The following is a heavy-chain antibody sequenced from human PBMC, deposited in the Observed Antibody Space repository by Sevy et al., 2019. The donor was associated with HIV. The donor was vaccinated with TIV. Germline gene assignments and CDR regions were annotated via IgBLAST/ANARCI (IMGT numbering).Heavy chain of an antibody. CDR2: IYYSGST. D-gene: IGHD5-12*01. CDR3: ARNIVTTNPHFDY. Sequence: SETLSLTCTVSGDSISTYYWAWIRQPPGKGLEWIGYIYYSGSTNYNPSLKSRVTISVDTSKNQFSLKLNSVTAADTAVYYCARNIVTTNPHFDYWGQGTLVTVSS. V-gene: IGHV4-59*01. CDR1: GDSISTYY. J-gene: IGHJ4*02.